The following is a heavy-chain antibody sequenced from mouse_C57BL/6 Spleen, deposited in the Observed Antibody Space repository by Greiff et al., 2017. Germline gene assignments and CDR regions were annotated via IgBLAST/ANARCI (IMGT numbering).Heavy chain of an antibody. V-gene: IGHV2-3*01. J-gene: IGHJ2*01. CDR3: AKQGTGTSYFDY. D-gene: IGHD4-1*01. CDR1: GFSLTSYC. CDR2: IWGDGGT. Sequence: VQLQQSGPGLVAPSQSLSITCTVSGFSLTSYCVSWVRQPPGKGLEWMGVIWGDGGTNYYSALISRLSISKDNSKSQVFLKLNSLQTDDTATYYCAKQGTGTSYFDYWGQGTTLTVSS.